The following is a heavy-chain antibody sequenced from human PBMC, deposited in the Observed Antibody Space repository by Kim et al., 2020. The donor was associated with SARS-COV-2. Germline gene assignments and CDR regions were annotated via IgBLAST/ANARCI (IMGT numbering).Heavy chain of an antibody. CDR3: ARDRGSSSWFQWAYYYYG. V-gene: IGHV3-30-3*01. CDR1: GFIFSSYA. J-gene: IGHJ6*01. D-gene: IGHD6-13*01. Sequence: GGSLRLSCAASGFIFSSYAMHWVRQAPGKGLEWVAVISYDGSNKYYADSVKGRFTISRDNSKNTLYLQMNSPRAEDTAVYYCARDRGSSSWFQWAYYYYG. CDR2: ISYDGSNK.